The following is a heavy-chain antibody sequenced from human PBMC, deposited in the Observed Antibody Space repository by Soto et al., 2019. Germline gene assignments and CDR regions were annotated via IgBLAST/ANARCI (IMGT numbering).Heavy chain of an antibody. J-gene: IGHJ5*02. CDR3: ARIAGATLWVLNWSDP. CDR1: GGSISSSSYY. Sequence: QLQLQESGPGLVKPSETLSLTCTVSGGSISSSSYYWGWIRQPPGKGLEWIGSIYYSGSTYYNPSLKSRVTISVDTSKNQFSLKLSSVTAADTAVYYCARIAGATLWVLNWSDPWGQGTLVTVSS. D-gene: IGHD1-26*01. CDR2: IYYSGST. V-gene: IGHV4-39*01.